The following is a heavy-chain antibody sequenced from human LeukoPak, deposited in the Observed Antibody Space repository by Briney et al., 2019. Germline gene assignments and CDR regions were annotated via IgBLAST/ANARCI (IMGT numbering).Heavy chain of an antibody. CDR3: ATDLEVPAAKYFDY. D-gene: IGHD2-2*01. CDR1: GFTFSSYS. V-gene: IGHV3-21*01. Sequence: GGSLRLSCAASGFTFSSYSLNWVRRAPGKGLEWVSSISSSSSYTYYADSVKARFTISRDNAKNSLFLQMNSLRAEDTAVYYCATDLEVPAAKYFDYWGQGTLVTVSS. CDR2: ISSSSSYT. J-gene: IGHJ4*02.